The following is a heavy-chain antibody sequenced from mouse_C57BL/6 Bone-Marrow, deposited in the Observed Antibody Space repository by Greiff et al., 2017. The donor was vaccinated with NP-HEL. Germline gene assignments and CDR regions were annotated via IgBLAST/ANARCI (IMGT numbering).Heavy chain of an antibody. CDR3: ARSPYGYDEYYFDY. V-gene: IGHV1-81*01. CDR2: IYPGGGNT. J-gene: IGHJ2*01. CDR1: GYTFTSYG. Sequence: VQLQESGAELARPGASVKLSCKASGYTFTSYGISWVKQRPGRGLEWIGEIYPGGGNTYYNEKFKGKATLTADKSSSTAYMELRSLTSEDSAVYFCARSPYGYDEYYFDYWGQGTTLTVSS. D-gene: IGHD2-2*01.